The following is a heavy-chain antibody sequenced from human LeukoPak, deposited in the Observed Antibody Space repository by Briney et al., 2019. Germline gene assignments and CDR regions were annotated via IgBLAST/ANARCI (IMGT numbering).Heavy chain of an antibody. D-gene: IGHD1-26*01. CDR1: GGSISSSSYY. Sequence: SETLSLTCTVSGGSISSSSYYWGWIRQPPGKGLEWIGSIYYSGSTYYNPSLKSRVTISVDTSKNQFSLKLSSVTAADTAVYYCARKVGASPPGYLDYWGQGTLVTVSS. CDR2: IYYSGST. V-gene: IGHV4-39*01. J-gene: IGHJ4*02. CDR3: ARKVGASPPGYLDY.